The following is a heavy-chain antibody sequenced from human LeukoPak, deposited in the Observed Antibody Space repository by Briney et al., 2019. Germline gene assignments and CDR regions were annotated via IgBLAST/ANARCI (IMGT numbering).Heavy chain of an antibody. Sequence: SETLSLTCTVSGGSISSGGYYWSWIRQHPGKGLEWIGYIYYSGSTYYNPSLKSRVTISVDTSKNQLSLKLSSVTAADTAVYYCARGNAGDFWSGYVYYGMDVWGQGTTVTVSS. D-gene: IGHD3-3*01. J-gene: IGHJ6*02. CDR2: IYYSGST. V-gene: IGHV4-31*03. CDR1: GGSISSGGYY. CDR3: ARGNAGDFWSGYVYYGMDV.